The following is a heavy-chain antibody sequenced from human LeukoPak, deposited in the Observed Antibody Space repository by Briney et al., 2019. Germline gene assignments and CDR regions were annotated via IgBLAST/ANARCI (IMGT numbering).Heavy chain of an antibody. D-gene: IGHD5-12*01. CDR3: ARIGYSGYKHDY. CDR2: ISSSSSYI. Sequence: GGSLRLSCAASGFTFNIYAMNWVRQAPGKGLEWVSSISSSSSYIYYADSVKGRFTISRDNAKNSLYLQMNSLRAEDTAVYYCARIGYSGYKHDYWGQGTLVTVSS. CDR1: GFTFNIYA. J-gene: IGHJ4*02. V-gene: IGHV3-21*01.